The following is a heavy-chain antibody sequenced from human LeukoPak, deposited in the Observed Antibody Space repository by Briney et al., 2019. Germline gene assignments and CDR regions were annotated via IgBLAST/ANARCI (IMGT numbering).Heavy chain of an antibody. Sequence: GGSLTLSCAASGFTFSSYGMSWVRQAPGKGLEWVSSISSSSSYIYYADSVKGRFTISRDNAKNSLYLQMNSLRAEDTAVYYCARGDYGDYRGACFDYWGQGTLVTVSS. CDR3: ARGDYGDYRGACFDY. J-gene: IGHJ4*02. V-gene: IGHV3-21*01. D-gene: IGHD4-17*01. CDR2: ISSSSSYI. CDR1: GFTFSSYG.